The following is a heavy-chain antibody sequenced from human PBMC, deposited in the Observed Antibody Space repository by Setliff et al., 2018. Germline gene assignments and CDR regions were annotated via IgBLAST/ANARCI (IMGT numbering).Heavy chain of an antibody. J-gene: IGHJ4*02. V-gene: IGHV4-59*01. CDR1: GDSMSGYY. CDR3: ARGNMFDGSGRWFDY. D-gene: IGHD3-10*01. CDR2: IYYGGSA. Sequence: LTCSVSGDSMSGYYWSWIRQSPRKGLEWIGNIYYGGSANYNPSLKSRVTISVDMSKNQFSLRLNSLTAADTATYYCARGNMFDGSGRWFDYWGQGTLVTVSS.